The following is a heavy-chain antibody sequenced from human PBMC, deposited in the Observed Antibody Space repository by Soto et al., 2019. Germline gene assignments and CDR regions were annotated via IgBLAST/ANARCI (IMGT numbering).Heavy chain of an antibody. V-gene: IGHV4-59*01. Sequence: SETLSLTCTVSGGSISIYYWSWIRHPPGKGLEWIAYIYYSGSTNYNPSLKSRVTISVDTSKNQFSLKLSSVTAADTAVYYCARGDGSVTAGYYYYGMDVWGQGTTVTVSS. CDR2: IYYSGST. CDR3: ARGDGSVTAGYYYYGMDV. D-gene: IGHD1-26*01. CDR1: GGSISIYY. J-gene: IGHJ6*02.